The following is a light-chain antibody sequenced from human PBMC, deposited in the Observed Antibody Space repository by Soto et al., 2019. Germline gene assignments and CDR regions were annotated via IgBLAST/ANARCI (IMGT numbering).Light chain of an antibody. J-gene: IGKJ1*01. CDR2: GAS. CDR1: QSVSDN. CDR3: QQYGSSPWT. Sequence: EIVMTQSPATLSVSPGERATLSCRASQSVSDNLAWYQQKPGQAPRLLIYGASTRATGIPARFSGSGSGTDFTLTISSLEPEDFAVYYCQQYGSSPWTFGQGTKVDIK. V-gene: IGKV3D-15*02.